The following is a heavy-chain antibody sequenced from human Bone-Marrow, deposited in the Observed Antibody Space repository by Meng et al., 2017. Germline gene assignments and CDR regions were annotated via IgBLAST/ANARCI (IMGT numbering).Heavy chain of an antibody. J-gene: IGHJ5*02. V-gene: IGHV1-69*13. CDR2: IIPIFGTA. CDR3: ARTYCGGDCYFDWFDP. CDR1: GGTFSSYA. D-gene: IGHD2-21*02. Sequence: SVKVSCKASGGTFSSYAINWVRQAPGQGLEWMGGIIPIFGTANYAQKFQGRVTITADESTSTAYMELSSLRSEDTAVYYCARTYCGGDCYFDWFDPWGQGTLVTVSS.